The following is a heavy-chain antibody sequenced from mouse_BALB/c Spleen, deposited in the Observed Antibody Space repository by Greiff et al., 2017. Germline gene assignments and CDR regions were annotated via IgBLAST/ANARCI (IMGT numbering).Heavy chain of an antibody. V-gene: IGHV5-9-4*01. CDR3: ARGAYGNFAMDY. Sequence: DVQLVESGGGLVKPGGSLKLSCAASGFTFSSYAMSWVRQSPEKRLEWVAEISSGGSYTYYPDTVTGRFTISRDNAKNTLYLEMSSLRSEDTAMYYCARGAYGNFAMDYWGQGTSVTVSS. J-gene: IGHJ4*01. CDR2: ISSGGSYT. CDR1: GFTFSSYA. D-gene: IGHD2-1*01.